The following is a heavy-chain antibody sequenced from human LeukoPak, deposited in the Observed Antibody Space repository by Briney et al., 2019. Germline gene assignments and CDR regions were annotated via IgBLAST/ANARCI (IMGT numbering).Heavy chain of an antibody. Sequence: GASVKVCCKAAGYTFTSYDINWLREATGPGLEWMGGMDPNSGNTGYAQQFQGRVTMTRNTPVSTAYMELSSLRSEATAVYYCARRFPAYSSSWYYDYMDVWGKGTTVTVSS. CDR2: MDPNSGNT. CDR1: GYTFTSYD. D-gene: IGHD6-13*01. CDR3: ARRFPAYSSSWYYDYMDV. V-gene: IGHV1-8*01. J-gene: IGHJ6*03.